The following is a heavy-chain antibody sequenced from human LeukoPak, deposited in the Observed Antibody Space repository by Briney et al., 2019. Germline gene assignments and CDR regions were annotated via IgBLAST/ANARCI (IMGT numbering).Heavy chain of an antibody. CDR3: ARAEKPNWGNYYYYCMDV. CDR1: GYTFSSYG. Sequence: GASVKVSCKASGYTFSSYGISWVRQAPGQGLEWMGWISTYNGNTKYAQKFQGRVTMTTDISTTTAYMELRGLRSDDTAVYYCARAEKPNWGNYYYYCMDVWGKGTTVTVSS. D-gene: IGHD7-27*01. J-gene: IGHJ6*03. V-gene: IGHV1-18*01. CDR2: ISTYNGNT.